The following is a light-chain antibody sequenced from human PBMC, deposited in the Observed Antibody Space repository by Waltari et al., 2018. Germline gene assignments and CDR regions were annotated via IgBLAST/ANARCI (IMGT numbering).Light chain of an antibody. CDR1: QSVGNY. V-gene: IGKV1-39*01. Sequence: IQMTQSPSSLSASVGDRATITCRASQSVGNYVNWYQHRPGQAPKVLIYAASTLQGGVPSRFSGSGSETVFTLTINSLPPEDLSIYCCQQTYSAPLSFGGGTKVEMK. J-gene: IGKJ4*01. CDR3: QQTYSAPLS. CDR2: AAS.